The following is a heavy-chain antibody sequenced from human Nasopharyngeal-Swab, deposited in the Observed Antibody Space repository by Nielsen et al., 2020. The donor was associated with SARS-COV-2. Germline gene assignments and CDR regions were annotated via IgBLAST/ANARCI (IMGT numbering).Heavy chain of an antibody. CDR1: GFTFSSYG. Sequence: GESLKISCAASGFTFSSYGMHWVRQAPGKGLEWVAVIWYDGSNKYYADSVKGRFTISRDNSKNTLYLQMNSLRAEDTAVYYCARGQESYSSSWLNWYFDLWGRCTLVTVSS. J-gene: IGHJ2*01. V-gene: IGHV3-33*01. D-gene: IGHD6-13*01. CDR3: ARGQESYSSSWLNWYFDL. CDR2: IWYDGSNK.